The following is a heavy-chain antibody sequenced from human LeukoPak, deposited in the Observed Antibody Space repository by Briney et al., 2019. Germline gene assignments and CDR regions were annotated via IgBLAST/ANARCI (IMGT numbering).Heavy chain of an antibody. CDR3: ARGPIVGATNFVDY. D-gene: IGHD1-26*01. CDR1: GGSISNYY. V-gene: IGHV4-59*08. J-gene: IGHJ4*02. CDR2: IYDSGSGST. Sequence: SETLSLTCTVSGGSISNYYWSWIRQPPGKGLEWIGYIYDSGSGSTNYNPSLKSRVTISVDTSENQFSLKLSSVTAADTAVYYCARGPIVGATNFVDYWGQGTLVTVPS.